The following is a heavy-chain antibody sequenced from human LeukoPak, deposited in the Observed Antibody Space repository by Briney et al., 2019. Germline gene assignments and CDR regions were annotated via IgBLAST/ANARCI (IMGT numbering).Heavy chain of an antibody. Sequence: GGSLRLSCAASGFTFSSYATSWVRQAPGKGLEWVSAISGSGGSTYYADSVKGRFTISRDNSKNTLYLQLNSLRAEDTAVYYCAKDSSGYYRIDYFDCWGQGTLVTVSS. CDR1: GFTFSSYA. D-gene: IGHD3-22*01. CDR3: AKDSSGYYRIDYFDC. CDR2: ISGSGGST. J-gene: IGHJ4*02. V-gene: IGHV3-23*01.